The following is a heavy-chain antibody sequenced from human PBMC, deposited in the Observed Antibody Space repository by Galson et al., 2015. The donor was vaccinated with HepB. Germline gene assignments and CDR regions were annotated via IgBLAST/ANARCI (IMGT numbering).Heavy chain of an antibody. D-gene: IGHD6-13*01. CDR2: INPSGGST. J-gene: IGHJ3*02. CDR1: GYTFTSYY. V-gene: IGHV1-46*03. CDR3: ASVIAAHAFDI. Sequence: SVKVSCKASGYTFTSYYMHWVRQAPGQGLEWMGIINPSGGSTSYAQKSQGRVTMTRDTSTSTVYMELSSLRSEDTAVYYCASVIAAHAFDIWGQGTMVTVSS.